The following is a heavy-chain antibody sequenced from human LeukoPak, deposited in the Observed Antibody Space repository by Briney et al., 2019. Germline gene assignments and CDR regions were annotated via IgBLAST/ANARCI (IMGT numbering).Heavy chain of an antibody. J-gene: IGHJ4*02. V-gene: IGHV3-23*01. CDR2: ICGSGGCT. D-gene: IGHD6-19*01. Sequence: GGSLRLSCEASGFTFNTYAIYWVRQAPGKGLEWVSGICGSGGCTYYADSVKGRFTISRDNSKNTVYLQMNGLTADDTAVYYCAKTTVGYSSGRYPGWPADCWGQGTLVTVSS. CDR3: AKTTVGYSSGRYPGWPADC. CDR1: GFTFNTYA.